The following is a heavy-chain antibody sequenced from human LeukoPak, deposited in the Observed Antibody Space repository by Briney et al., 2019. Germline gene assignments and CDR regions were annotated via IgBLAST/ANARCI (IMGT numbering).Heavy chain of an antibody. D-gene: IGHD5-18*01. J-gene: IGHJ4*02. Sequence: SETLSLTCTVSGGSISSYYWSWIRQPAGKGLEWIGRIYSSGNTNYSPSLKSRVTMSVDTSKNQFSLKLSSVTAADTALYYWARVSYPSFFDYWAREPWSPSPQ. CDR3: ARVSYPSFFDY. CDR2: IYSSGNT. CDR1: GGSISSYY. V-gene: IGHV4-4*07.